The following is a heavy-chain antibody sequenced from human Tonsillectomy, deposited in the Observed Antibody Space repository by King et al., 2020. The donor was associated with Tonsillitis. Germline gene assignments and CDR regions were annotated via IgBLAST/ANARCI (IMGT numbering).Heavy chain of an antibody. CDR3: ARDQTFFTSTALVYPLDY. D-gene: IGHD5-18*01. V-gene: IGHV1-18*01. CDR1: GYTFTRSG. CDR2: ISADNGHT. J-gene: IGHJ4*02. Sequence: QLVQSGAEVKKPGASVKVSCKPSGYTFTRSGVSWVRQAPGQGLEWMGWISADNGHTNSAQKFQDRVTMTTDTPTRTAYMELRSLTSDDTAVYYCARDQTFFTSTALVYPLDYWGQGTLVTVSS.